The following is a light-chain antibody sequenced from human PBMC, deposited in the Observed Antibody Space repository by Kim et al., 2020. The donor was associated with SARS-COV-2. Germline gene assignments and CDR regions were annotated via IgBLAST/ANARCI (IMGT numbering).Light chain of an antibody. Sequence: QSVTISCTGTSSDVGGYNYVSWYQQHPGKAPKLMIYEVNKRPSGVPDRFSGSKSGNTASLTVSGLQVEDEADYYCSSFAGGNNLFFGTGTKVNVL. CDR1: SSDVGGYNY. J-gene: IGLJ1*01. CDR3: SSFAGGNNLF. V-gene: IGLV2-8*01. CDR2: EVN.